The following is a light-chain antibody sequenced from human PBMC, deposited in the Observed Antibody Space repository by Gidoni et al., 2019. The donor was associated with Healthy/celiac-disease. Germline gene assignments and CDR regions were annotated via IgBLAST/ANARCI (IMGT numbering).Light chain of an antibody. Sequence: DIQMTQSPSSLSASVGDRVTITCRASQGISNSLAWYQQKPGKAPKLLLYAASRLESGVPSRFSGSGSGTDYTLTISSLQPEDFATYYCQQYYSTPPEITFGPGTKVDIK. V-gene: IGKV1-NL1*01. CDR1: QGISNS. CDR3: QQYYSTPPEIT. J-gene: IGKJ3*01. CDR2: AAS.